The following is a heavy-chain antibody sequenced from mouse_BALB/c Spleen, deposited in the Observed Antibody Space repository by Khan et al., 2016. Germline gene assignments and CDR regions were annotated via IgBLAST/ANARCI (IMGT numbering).Heavy chain of an antibody. Sequence: EVQLQESGPGLVKPSQSLSLTCTVTGYSITSDYAWNWIRQFPGNKLEWMGYISYSGSTSYNQSLKSRISITRDTSNNQFFLQLNSVTSEDTATYYCARSDYGSKDAMDYWGQGTSVTVSS. CDR2: ISYSGST. D-gene: IGHD1-1*01. J-gene: IGHJ4*01. CDR3: ARSDYGSKDAMDY. CDR1: GYSITSDYA. V-gene: IGHV3-2*02.